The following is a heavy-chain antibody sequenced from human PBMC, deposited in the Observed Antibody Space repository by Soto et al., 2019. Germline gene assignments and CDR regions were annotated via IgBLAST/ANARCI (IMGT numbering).Heavy chain of an antibody. CDR3: ARGAFCGGAPGCRDMDV. D-gene: IGHD2-21*01. CDR1: GYSFIRHS. CDR2: ISAYNGNT. V-gene: IGHV1-18*01. Sequence: ASVKVSCKPSGYSFIRHSITWVRQAPGQGLEWMGRISAYNGNTNYAQKLQGRVTMTTDTSTSTAYMELRSLKSDDTAVYYCARGAFCGGAPGCRDMDVWGQGTTVTV. J-gene: IGHJ6*02.